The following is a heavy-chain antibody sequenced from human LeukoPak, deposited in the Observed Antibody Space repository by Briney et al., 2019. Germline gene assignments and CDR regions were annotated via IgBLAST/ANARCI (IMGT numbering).Heavy chain of an antibody. CDR1: GYTFTAYY. V-gene: IGHV1-2*02. CDR3: ARDQGYDFWSDAFDI. CDR2: IDPNGGGT. J-gene: IGHJ3*02. D-gene: IGHD3-3*01. Sequence: ASMKVSCKASGYTFTAYYMHWVRQAPGQGLEWMGWIDPNGGGTNYAQKFQGRVTMTRDTSINTAYMELSRLRSDDTAVYYCARDQGYDFWSDAFDIWGQGTMVTVSS.